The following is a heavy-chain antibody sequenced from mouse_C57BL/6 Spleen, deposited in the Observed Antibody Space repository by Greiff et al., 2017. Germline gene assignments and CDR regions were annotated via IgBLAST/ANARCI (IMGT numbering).Heavy chain of an antibody. CDR2: IDPEDGET. D-gene: IGHD2-5*01. V-gene: IGHV14-2*01. J-gene: IGHJ3*01. Sequence: EVQLQQSGAELVKPGASVKLSCTASGFNIKDYYMHWVKQRTEQGLEWIGRIDPEDGETKYAPKFQGKATITADPSSNTAYLQLSSLTSKDSAVYFCSRGAYYSNAFFAYWGQGTLVTVSA. CDR1: GFNIKDYY. CDR3: SRGAYYSNAFFAY.